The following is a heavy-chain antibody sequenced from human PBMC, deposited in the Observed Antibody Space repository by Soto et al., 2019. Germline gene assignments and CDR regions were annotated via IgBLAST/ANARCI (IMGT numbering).Heavy chain of an antibody. CDR1: GGSFSDRRFS. J-gene: IGHJ4*02. D-gene: IGHD5-18*01. V-gene: IGHV4-30-2*01. CDR2: SYPDGTT. CDR3: ARSYSDGLFQY. Sequence: QLQLLESGSRLVKPSETLSLTCAVSGGSFSDRRFSWSWIRQPPGKGLEWLGSSYPDGTTYYIPSLVNRITISPVMSNRQYFLTRTSVIASDTAVYYWARSYSDGLFQYWAQGRLVTVSS.